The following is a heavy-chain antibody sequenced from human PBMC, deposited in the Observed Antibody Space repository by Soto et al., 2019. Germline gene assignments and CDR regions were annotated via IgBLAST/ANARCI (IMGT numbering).Heavy chain of an antibody. CDR1: GFTCSSYW. CDR2: IKQDGSEK. Sequence: EVQLVESGGGLVQHGGSLRLSCAASGFTCSSYWMSWVRQATGKGLEWVANIKQDGSEKYYVDSVKGRFTISRDNAKNSLYLQMNSLRAEDTAVYYCARDRGGWYDYWGQGTLFTVSS. J-gene: IGHJ4*02. D-gene: IGHD6-19*01. V-gene: IGHV3-7*05. CDR3: ARDRGGWYDY.